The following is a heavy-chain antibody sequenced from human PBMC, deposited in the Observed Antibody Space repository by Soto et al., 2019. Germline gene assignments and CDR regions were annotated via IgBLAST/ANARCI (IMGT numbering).Heavy chain of an antibody. J-gene: IGHJ4*02. Sequence: SVKVSCKSSGCTFSSYTISWVRQAPGQGLEWMGRIIPILGIANYAQKFQGRVTITADKSTSTAYMELSSLRSEDTAVYYCARDSTPGHWGQGTLVTVSS. V-gene: IGHV1-69*04. CDR3: ARDSTPGH. CDR2: IIPILGIA. CDR1: GCTFSSYT.